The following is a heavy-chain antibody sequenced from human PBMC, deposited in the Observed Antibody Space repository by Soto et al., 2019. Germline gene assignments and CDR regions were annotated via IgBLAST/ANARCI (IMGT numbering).Heavy chain of an antibody. J-gene: IGHJ6*03. Sequence: ASVKVSCKASGYTFTSYGISWVRQAPGQGLEWMGWISAYNGNTNYAQKLQGRVTMTTDTSTSTAYMELRSLRSDDTAVYYCAGDPSPYGSGSYYNKISSFYYYMDVWGKGTTVTVSS. CDR2: ISAYNGNT. CDR1: GYTFTSYG. CDR3: AGDPSPYGSGSYYNKISSFYYYMDV. V-gene: IGHV1-18*01. D-gene: IGHD3-10*01.